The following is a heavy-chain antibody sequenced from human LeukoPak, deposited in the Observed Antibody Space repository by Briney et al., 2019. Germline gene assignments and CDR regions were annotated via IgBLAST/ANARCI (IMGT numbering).Heavy chain of an antibody. CDR2: ISNNGGYT. J-gene: IGHJ4*02. V-gene: IGHV3-23*01. CDR3: AKQLGYCSDGSCYFPY. Sequence: GGSLRLSCAASGFTFSSSAMSWVRQAPGEGLEWVSAISNNGGYTYYADSVQGRFTISRDNSKSTLCLQMNSLRAEDTAIYYCAKQLGYCSDGSCYFPYWGQGTLVTVSS. D-gene: IGHD2-15*01. CDR1: GFTFSSSA.